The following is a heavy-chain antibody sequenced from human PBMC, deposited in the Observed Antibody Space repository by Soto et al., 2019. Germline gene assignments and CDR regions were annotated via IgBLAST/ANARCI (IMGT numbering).Heavy chain of an antibody. CDR3: ARILRYFDWLSISYYYMDV. V-gene: IGHV1-3*01. J-gene: IGHJ6*03. CDR2: INAGNGNT. CDR1: GYTFTSYA. D-gene: IGHD3-9*01. Sequence: ASVKVSCKASGYTFTSYAMHWVRQAPGQRLEWMGWINAGNGNTKYSQKFQGRVTITRDTSASTAYMELSSLRSEDTAVYYCARILRYFDWLSISYYYMDVWGKGTTVTVSS.